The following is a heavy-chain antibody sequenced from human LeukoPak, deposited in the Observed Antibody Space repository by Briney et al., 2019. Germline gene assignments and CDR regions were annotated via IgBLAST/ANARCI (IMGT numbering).Heavy chain of an antibody. J-gene: IGHJ4*02. CDR1: GGSISSSNW. V-gene: IGHV4-4*02. CDR2: IYHSGST. Sequence: TSETLSLTCAVSGGSISSSNWWSWVRQPPGKGLEWIGEIYHSGSTNYNPSLKSRVTISVDKSKNQFSLKLSSVTAADTAVYYCAREGVAPGHFDYWGQGTLVTVSS. CDR3: AREGVAPGHFDY. D-gene: IGHD1-14*01.